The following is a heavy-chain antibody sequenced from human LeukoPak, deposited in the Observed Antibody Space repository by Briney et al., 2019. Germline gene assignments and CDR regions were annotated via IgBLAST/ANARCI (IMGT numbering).Heavy chain of an antibody. J-gene: IGHJ4*02. D-gene: IGHD6-19*01. CDR2: IYPGDSDT. V-gene: IGHV5-51*01. Sequence: GESLKISCKGSGFTFRNSWIAWVRQMPGKGLEWMGIIYPGDSDTRYSPSFQGQVTISADKSITTAYLQWSSLKGSDTAMYYCARRSSGWCVDYWGQGTMVTVSS. CDR3: ARRSSGWCVDY. CDR1: GFTFRNSW.